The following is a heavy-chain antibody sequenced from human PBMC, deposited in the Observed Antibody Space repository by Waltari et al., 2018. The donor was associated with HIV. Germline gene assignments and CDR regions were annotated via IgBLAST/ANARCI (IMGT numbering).Heavy chain of an antibody. CDR1: GDSVSSNSAA. CDR2: TYYWSKLYN. Sequence: QVQLQQSGPGLVKPSQTLSLTCAISGDSVSSNSAAWNWIRQSPSRGLEWLGKTYYWSKLYNDYAVSGKSRITINPDTSKNHFSLQLNSVTPEDTAVYYGARDPELGGHPTGFDYWGQGTLVSVSS. J-gene: IGHJ4*02. D-gene: IGHD7-27*01. CDR3: ARDPELGGHPTGFDY. V-gene: IGHV6-1*01.